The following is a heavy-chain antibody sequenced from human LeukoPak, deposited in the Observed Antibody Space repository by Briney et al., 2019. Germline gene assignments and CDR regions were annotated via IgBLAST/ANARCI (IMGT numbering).Heavy chain of an antibody. Sequence: PSQTLSLTCAISGDSVSSNSAAWNWIRQSPSRGLEWLGRTYYRSKWYNDYAVSVKSRITINPDTSKNQFSLQLNSVTPEDTAVYYCARDSARTYDFWSGYPNDAFDIWGQGTMVTVSS. D-gene: IGHD3-3*01. CDR2: TYYRSKWYN. CDR1: GDSVSSNSAA. CDR3: ARDSARTYDFWSGYPNDAFDI. J-gene: IGHJ3*02. V-gene: IGHV6-1*01.